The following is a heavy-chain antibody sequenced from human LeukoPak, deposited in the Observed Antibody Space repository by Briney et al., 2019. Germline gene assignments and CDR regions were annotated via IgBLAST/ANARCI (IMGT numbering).Heavy chain of an antibody. CDR3: ARPSGHIYSDFDNYFDY. D-gene: IGHD5-12*01. CDR2: IYYSGST. CDR1: GGSVSSSSYY. V-gene: IGHV4-39*01. J-gene: IGHJ4*02. Sequence: SETLSLTCTVSGGSVSSSSYYWGWTRQPPGKGLEWIGSIYYSGSTYYNPSLKSRVTISVDTSKNQFSLNLSSVTAADTAVYYCARPSGHIYSDFDNYFDYWGQGTLVTVSS.